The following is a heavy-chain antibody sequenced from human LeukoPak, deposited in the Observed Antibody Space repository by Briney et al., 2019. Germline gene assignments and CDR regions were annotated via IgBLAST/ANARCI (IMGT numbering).Heavy chain of an antibody. CDR1: GFSFNTYW. Sequence: GGSLRLSCATSGFSFNTYWMSWVRQAPGKGLEWVANIKQDGSVKYYVDSVKGRFTVSRDNARNSLFLQMSNLRAEDTAVYYCTRGDGYWGQGTLVTVSS. D-gene: IGHD2-21*02. CDR3: TRGDGY. CDR2: IKQDGSVK. J-gene: IGHJ4*02. V-gene: IGHV3-7*01.